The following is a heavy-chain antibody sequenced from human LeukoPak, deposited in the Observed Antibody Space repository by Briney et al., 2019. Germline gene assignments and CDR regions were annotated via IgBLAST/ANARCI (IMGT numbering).Heavy chain of an antibody. CDR1: GYTFTGYY. CDR2: INPNSGGT. D-gene: IGHD2-2*02. CDR3: ARDLDGVVVPAAIRYYYGMDV. J-gene: IGHJ6*02. Sequence: GASVKVSCKASGYTFTGYYMHWVRQAPGQGREWMGWINPNSGGTNYAQKFQGRVTMTRDTSISTAYMELSRLRSDDTAVYYCARDLDGVVVPAAIRYYYGMDVWGQGTTVTVSS. V-gene: IGHV1-2*02.